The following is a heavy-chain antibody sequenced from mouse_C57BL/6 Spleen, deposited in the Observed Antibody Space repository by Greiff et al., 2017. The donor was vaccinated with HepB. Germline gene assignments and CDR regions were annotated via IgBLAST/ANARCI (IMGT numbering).Heavy chain of an antibody. D-gene: IGHD1-1*01. CDR2: INPYNGDT. J-gene: IGHJ2*01. CDR1: GYSFTGYF. Sequence: EVQLQQSGPELVKPGDSVKISCKASGYSFTGYFMNWVMQSHGKSLEWIGRINPYNGDTFYNQKFKGKATLTVDKSSSTAHMELRSLTSEDSAVYYRARSAVYYGSSNYWGQGTTLTVSS. V-gene: IGHV1-20*01. CDR3: ARSAVYYGSSNY.